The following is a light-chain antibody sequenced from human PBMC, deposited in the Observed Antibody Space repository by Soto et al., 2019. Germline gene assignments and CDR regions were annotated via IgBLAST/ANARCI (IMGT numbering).Light chain of an antibody. J-gene: IGKJ5*01. V-gene: IGKV3-15*01. CDR1: QSISSN. CDR2: GAS. CDR3: QQYNSWTLIT. Sequence: EIVMTQSPATLSVSPGERATLSCRARQSISSNLAWYQQKPGQAPRLLVYGASTRATGIPARFSGTGSGTEFTLTISSLQSEDFAVYYCQQYNSWTLITFGQGTRLEIK.